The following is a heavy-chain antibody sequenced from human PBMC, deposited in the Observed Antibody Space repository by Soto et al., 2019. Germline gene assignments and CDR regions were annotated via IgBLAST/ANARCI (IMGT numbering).Heavy chain of an antibody. D-gene: IGHD3-16*02. Sequence: EVQLVESGGGLVKPGGSLRLSCAASGFTFSNAWMSWVRQAPGKGLEGVGRIKSKTDGGTTDYAAPVKGRFTISRDDSKNTLYLQMNSLKTEDTAVYYCTTDIWGSYRFISFDYWGQGTLVTVSS. V-gene: IGHV3-15*01. CDR3: TTDIWGSYRFISFDY. CDR2: IKSKTDGGTT. J-gene: IGHJ4*02. CDR1: GFTFSNAW.